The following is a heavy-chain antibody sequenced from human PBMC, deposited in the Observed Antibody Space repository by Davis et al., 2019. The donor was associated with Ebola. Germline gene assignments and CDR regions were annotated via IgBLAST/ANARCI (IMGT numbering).Heavy chain of an antibody. J-gene: IGHJ5*02. D-gene: IGHD3-10*01. CDR3: AKDRLRLWLGES. CDR2: VTSSGGGT. Sequence: GGSLRLSCAASGFTFSSYAMTWARQAPGKGLEWVSAVTSSGGGTYYADSVKGRFTISRDNSENMLYLQMNSLRAEDTAVYYCAKDRLRLWLGESSGQGTLVTISS. CDR1: GFTFSSYA. V-gene: IGHV3-23*01.